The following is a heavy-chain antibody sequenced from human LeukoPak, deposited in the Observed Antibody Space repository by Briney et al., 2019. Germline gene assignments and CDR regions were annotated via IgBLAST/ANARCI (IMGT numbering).Heavy chain of an antibody. CDR2: VSGSGGST. J-gene: IGHJ6*03. CDR3: AKDSDYYYYMDV. V-gene: IGHV3-23*01. CDR1: GFTFSDYY. Sequence: GGSLRLSCAASGFTFSDYYMSWIRQAPGKGLDWVSTVSGSGGSTYYADSVKGQFTISRDNSKNTLYLQMNSLRAEDTAVYYCAKDSDYYYYMDVWGTGTAVTVSS.